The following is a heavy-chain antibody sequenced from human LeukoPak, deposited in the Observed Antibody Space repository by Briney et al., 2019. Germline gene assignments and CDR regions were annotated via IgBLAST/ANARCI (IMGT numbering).Heavy chain of an antibody. Sequence: GEALRLSCAASGFSLSGYSMNWVRQTPGKGLEWISYISSSMSITYYADSVKGRFTISRDNSKNTLYLQMNSLRAEDTAVYYCARRIEVAAVWFDFWGQGTLVTVSS. CDR2: ISSSMSIT. D-gene: IGHD6-19*01. V-gene: IGHV3-48*01. CDR3: ARRIEVAAVWFDF. CDR1: GFSLSGYS. J-gene: IGHJ4*02.